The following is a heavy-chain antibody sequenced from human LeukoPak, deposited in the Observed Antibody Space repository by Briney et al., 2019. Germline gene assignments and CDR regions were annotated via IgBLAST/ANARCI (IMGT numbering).Heavy chain of an antibody. CDR1: GYTFTGYY. V-gene: IGHV1-8*02. CDR3: ARWAFIGVTDDY. J-gene: IGHJ4*02. Sequence: GASVKVSCKASGYTFTGYYMHWVRQATGQGLEWMGWMNPNSGNTGYAQKFQGRVTMTRNTSISTAYMELSSLRSEDTAVYYCARWAFIGVTDDYWGQGTLVTVSS. D-gene: IGHD3-10*01. CDR2: MNPNSGNT.